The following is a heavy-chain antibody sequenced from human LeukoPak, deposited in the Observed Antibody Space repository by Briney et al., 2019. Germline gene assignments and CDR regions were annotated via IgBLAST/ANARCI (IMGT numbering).Heavy chain of an antibody. Sequence: ASVKVSCKASGYTFTGYYMHWVQQAPGQGLEWMGWINPNSGGTNYAQKFQGRVTMTRDTSISTAYMELSRLRSDDTAVYYCARGGSYYDSSGYYDAFDIWGQGTMVTVSS. D-gene: IGHD3-22*01. CDR1: GYTFTGYY. V-gene: IGHV1-2*02. CDR3: ARGGSYYDSSGYYDAFDI. J-gene: IGHJ3*02. CDR2: INPNSGGT.